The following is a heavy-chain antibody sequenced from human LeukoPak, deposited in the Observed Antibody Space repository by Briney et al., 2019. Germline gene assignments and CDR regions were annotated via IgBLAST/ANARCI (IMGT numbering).Heavy chain of an antibody. CDR1: GFTVSSNY. CDR3: AREGHYYGSGSYYNETYYFDY. V-gene: IGHV3-66*01. J-gene: IGHJ4*02. Sequence: GGSLRLSCAASGFTVSSNYMSWVRQAPGKGLEWVSVIYSGGSTYYADSVKGRFTISRDNSKKTLYLQMNSLRAEDTAVYYCAREGHYYGSGSYYNETYYFDYWGQGTLVTVSS. CDR2: IYSGGST. D-gene: IGHD3-10*01.